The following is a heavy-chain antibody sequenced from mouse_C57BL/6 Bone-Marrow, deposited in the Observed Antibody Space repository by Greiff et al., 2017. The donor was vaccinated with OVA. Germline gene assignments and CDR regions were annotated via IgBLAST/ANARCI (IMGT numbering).Heavy chain of an antibody. D-gene: IGHD2-4*01. Sequence: QVQLQQPGAELVKPGASVKLSCKASGYTFTSYWMHWVKQRPGQGLEWIGMIHPNSGSTNYNEKFKSKATLTVDKSSSTAYMQLSSLTSEDSAVYYCASCGDDDGAMDYWGQGTSVTVSA. CDR3: ASCGDDDGAMDY. V-gene: IGHV1-64*01. J-gene: IGHJ4*01. CDR1: GYTFTSYW. CDR2: IHPNSGST.